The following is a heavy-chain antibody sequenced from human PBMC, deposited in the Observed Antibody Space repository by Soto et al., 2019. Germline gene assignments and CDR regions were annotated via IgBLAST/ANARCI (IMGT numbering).Heavy chain of an antibody. CDR3: ASVQLGIFDY. J-gene: IGHJ4*02. D-gene: IGHD6-6*01. Sequence: ASVKVSCKASGGTFSSYAISWVRQAPGQGLEWMGGIIPIFGTANYAQKFQGRVTITADKSTSTAYMELGSLRSEDTAVYYCASVQLGIFDYWGQGTLVTVSS. CDR1: GGTFSSYA. V-gene: IGHV1-69*06. CDR2: IIPIFGTA.